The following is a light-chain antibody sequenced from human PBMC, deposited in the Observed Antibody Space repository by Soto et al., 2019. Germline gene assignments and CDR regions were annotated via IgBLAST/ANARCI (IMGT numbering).Light chain of an antibody. V-gene: IGKV1-39*01. J-gene: IGKJ4*01. CDR3: QHSYSTLLT. CDR2: AAS. Sequence: DIQMTQSPSSLSASVGDRVTITCRASQSISSYLNWYQQKPGKAPKLRIYAASSLQSGVPSRFSCSGSGTDFTLTISSLQPEDFATYYCQHSYSTLLTFGGGTKVEIK. CDR1: QSISSY.